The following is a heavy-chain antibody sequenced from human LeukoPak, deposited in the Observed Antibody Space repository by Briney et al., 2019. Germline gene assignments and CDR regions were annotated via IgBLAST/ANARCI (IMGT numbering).Heavy chain of an antibody. CDR3: ASGGGYCSTTSCYVLYY. CDR2: VSSGGDRT. CDR1: GFTFSSYD. Sequence: GGSLRLSCAASGFTFSSYDMSWVRQAPGKGLQWVSAVSSGGDRTYYADSVKGRFSISRDNSKNTLYLQMNSLSADGTAVYYCASGGGYCSTTSCYVLYYWGQGALVTVSS. D-gene: IGHD2-2*01. V-gene: IGHV3-23*01. J-gene: IGHJ4*02.